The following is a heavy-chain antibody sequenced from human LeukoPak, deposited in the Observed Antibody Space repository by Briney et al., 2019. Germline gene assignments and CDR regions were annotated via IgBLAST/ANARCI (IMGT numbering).Heavy chain of an antibody. CDR2: IKSKTDGGTT. CDR1: GFTFSNAW. V-gene: IGHV3-15*01. CDR3: TTDVPASEWLPSAFDI. J-gene: IGHJ3*02. Sequence: GGSLRLSCAASGFTFSNAWMSWVRQAPGKGLEWVGRIKSKTDGGTTDYAAPVKGRLTISRDDSKNTLYLQMNSLKTEDTAVYYCTTDVPASEWLPSAFDIWGQGTMVTVSS. D-gene: IGHD5-12*01.